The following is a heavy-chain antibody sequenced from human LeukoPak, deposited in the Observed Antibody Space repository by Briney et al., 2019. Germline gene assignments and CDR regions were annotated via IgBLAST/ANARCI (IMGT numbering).Heavy chain of an antibody. CDR3: AREWGATTGLFDY. CDR2: IYYSGST. D-gene: IGHD4-17*01. CDR1: GGSISSSSYY. V-gene: IGHV4-39*07. Sequence: SETLSLTCTVSGGSISSSSYYWGWIRQPPGKRLEWIGSIYYSGSTYYNPSLKSRVTISVDTSKNQFSLKLSSVTAADTAVYYCAREWGATTGLFDYWGQGTLVTVSS. J-gene: IGHJ4*02.